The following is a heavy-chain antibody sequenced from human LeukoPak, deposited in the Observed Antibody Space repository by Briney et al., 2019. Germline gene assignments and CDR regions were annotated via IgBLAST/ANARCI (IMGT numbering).Heavy chain of an antibody. V-gene: IGHV3-9*01. CDR2: ISWNSGSI. CDR1: GFTFSSYA. J-gene: IGHJ4*02. D-gene: IGHD4-17*01. Sequence: GGSLRLSCAASGFTFSSYAMHWVRQAPGKGLEWVSGISWNSGSIGYADSVKGRFTISRDNAKNSLYLQMNSLRAEDTALYYCAKDLYGDYVQYYFDYWGQGTLVTVSS. CDR3: AKDLYGDYVQYYFDY.